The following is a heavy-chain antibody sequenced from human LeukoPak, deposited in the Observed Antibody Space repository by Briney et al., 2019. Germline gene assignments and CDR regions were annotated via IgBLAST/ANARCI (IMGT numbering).Heavy chain of an antibody. D-gene: IGHD3-22*01. V-gene: IGHV3-21*01. J-gene: IGHJ3*02. CDR1: GFTFSSYS. Sequence: GGALRLSCAGSGFTFSSYSMNGVRQARGKGVEWVSSISSSRSYIYYADSVKGRFTISRDNAKNSLYLHMNSLRAEDTAVYYCARDGGYYDSSGYFPNLHDAFDIWGQGTMVTVSS. CDR2: ISSSRSYI. CDR3: ARDGGYYDSSGYFPNLHDAFDI.